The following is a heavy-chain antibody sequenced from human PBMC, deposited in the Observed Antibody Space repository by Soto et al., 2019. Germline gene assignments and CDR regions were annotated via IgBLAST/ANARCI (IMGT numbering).Heavy chain of an antibody. CDR3: ANAEHPRRSIGFDY. V-gene: IGHV3-23*01. CDR1: GFTFASYV. CDR2: ISATGGST. J-gene: IGHJ4*02. Sequence: VGSLRLSCAGSGFTFASYVMTWVRQAPGKGLEWVSSISATGGSTYYAGSVKGRFTISRDNSKNTLYLQMNSLRAEDTAIYYCANAEHPRRSIGFDYWGQGTLVTVSS. D-gene: IGHD3-16*02.